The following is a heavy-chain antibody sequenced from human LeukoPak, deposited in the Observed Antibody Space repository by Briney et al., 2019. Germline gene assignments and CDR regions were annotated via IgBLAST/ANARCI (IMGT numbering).Heavy chain of an antibody. CDR3: ARGYGSGSYYKY. Sequence: GASVKVSCEASGYTFTGYYMHWVRQAPGQGLEWMGWINPNSGGTNYAQKLQGRVTMARDTSISTAYMELSRLRSDDTAVYYCARGYGSGSYYKYWGQGTLVTVSS. CDR2: INPNSGGT. CDR1: GYTFTGYY. D-gene: IGHD3-10*01. V-gene: IGHV1-2*02. J-gene: IGHJ4*02.